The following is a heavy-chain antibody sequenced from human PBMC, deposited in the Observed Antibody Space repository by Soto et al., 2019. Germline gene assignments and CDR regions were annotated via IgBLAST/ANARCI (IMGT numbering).Heavy chain of an antibody. J-gene: IGHJ4*02. CDR3: AKDIDYGVYAY. D-gene: IGHD4-17*01. CDR2: ISGSGGST. V-gene: IGHV3-23*01. CDR1: GFTFSSYA. Sequence: GGSLRLSCAASGFTFSSYAMSWVRQAPGKGLEWVSAISGSGGSTYYADSVKGRFTISRDNSKNTLYLQMDSLRAEDTAVYYCAKDIDYGVYAYWGQGTLVTVSS.